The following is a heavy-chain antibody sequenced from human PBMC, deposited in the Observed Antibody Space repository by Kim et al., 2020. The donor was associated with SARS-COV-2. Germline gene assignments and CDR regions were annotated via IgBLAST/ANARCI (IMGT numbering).Heavy chain of an antibody. CDR2: INHSGST. CDR1: GGSFSGYY. D-gene: IGHD3-22*01. J-gene: IGHJ3*02. CDR3: ARAYYYDSSGYYYHSCAFDI. Sequence: SETLSLTCAVYGGSFSGYYWSWIRQPPGKGLEWIGEINHSGSTNYNPSLKSRVTISVDTSKNQFSLKLSSVNAADTAVYYCARAYYYDSSGYYYHSCAFDIWGQGTMVTVSS. V-gene: IGHV4-34*01.